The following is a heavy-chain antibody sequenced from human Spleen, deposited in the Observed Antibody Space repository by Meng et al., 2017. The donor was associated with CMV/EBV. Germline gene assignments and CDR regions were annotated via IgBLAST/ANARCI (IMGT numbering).Heavy chain of an antibody. CDR2: IYYSGST. Sequence: GQRQGSGPGLVKPSETLSPPCTVSGGSVSSGSYYWSWIRQPPGKGLEWIGYIYYSGSTNYNPSLKSRVTISVDTSKNQFSLKLSSVTAADTAVYYCARGGYYDSSGAPRFDYWGQGTLVTVSS. D-gene: IGHD3-22*01. CDR1: GGSVSSGSYY. CDR3: ARGGYYDSSGAPRFDY. J-gene: IGHJ4*02. V-gene: IGHV4-61*01.